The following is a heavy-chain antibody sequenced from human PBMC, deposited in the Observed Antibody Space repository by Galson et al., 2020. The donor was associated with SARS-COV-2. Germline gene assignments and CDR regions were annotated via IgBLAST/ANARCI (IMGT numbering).Heavy chain of an antibody. J-gene: IGHJ4*02. D-gene: IGHD1-1*01. V-gene: IGHV3-49*04. CDR1: GFTFADYA. CDR2: IRSRAPGGTT. CDR3: VREWGLDSIGPVDY. Sequence: GGSLRLSCTASGFTFADYAMSWVRKAPGKGLEWVGLIRSRAPGGTTEYAASVKGRFTISRDDSKRFANLEMFSLFTEDTAVYYGVREWGLDSIGPVDYWGTGSLVAVSS.